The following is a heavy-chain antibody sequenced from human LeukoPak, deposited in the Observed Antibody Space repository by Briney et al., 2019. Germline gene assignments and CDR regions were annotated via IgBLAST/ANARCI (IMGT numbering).Heavy chain of an antibody. J-gene: IGHJ5*02. CDR1: GYTFTSYY. CDR2: MNPNSGNT. CDR3: ARGCDCSGGSCYSDWFDP. V-gene: IGHV1-8*03. Sequence: ASVKVSCKASGYTFTSYYMHWVRQAPGQGLEWMGWMNPNSGNTGYAQKFQGRVTITRNTSISTTYMELSSLRSEDTAVYYCARGCDCSGGSCYSDWFDPWGQGTLVTVSS. D-gene: IGHD2-15*01.